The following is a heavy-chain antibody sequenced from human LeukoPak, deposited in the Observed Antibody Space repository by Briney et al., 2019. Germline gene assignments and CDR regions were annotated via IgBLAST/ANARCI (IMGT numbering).Heavy chain of an antibody. CDR2: ISYLGDDQ. D-gene: IGHD6-25*01. Sequence: GRSLRLSCAASGFTFSSYGIHWVRQAPGKGLEWVAVISYLGDDQFYAESVKGRLTISRDNSKKTVFLQMNSLRGEDTAVYYCAKDRSSGPHYYYGMDVWGQGTTVIVSS. CDR3: AKDRSSGPHYYYGMDV. J-gene: IGHJ6*02. CDR1: GFTFSSYG. V-gene: IGHV3-30*18.